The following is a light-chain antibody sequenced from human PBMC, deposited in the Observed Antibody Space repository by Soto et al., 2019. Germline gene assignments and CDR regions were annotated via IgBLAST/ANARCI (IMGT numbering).Light chain of an antibody. CDR3: QQYYSYPRVT. J-gene: IGKJ3*01. Sequence: AIRMTQSPSSFSASTGDRVTITCRASQGISSYLAWYQQKPVKAPKLLIYAASTLQIGVPSRFSGSGSGTDFTLAISCLQSEDFATYYCQQYYSYPRVTFGPGTKVDIK. CDR2: AAS. CDR1: QGISSY. V-gene: IGKV1-8*01.